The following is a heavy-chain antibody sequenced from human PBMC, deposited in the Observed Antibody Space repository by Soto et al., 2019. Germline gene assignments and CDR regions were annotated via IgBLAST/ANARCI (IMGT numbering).Heavy chain of an antibody. V-gene: IGHV4-39*01. CDR1: GGSISSDSFY. J-gene: IGHJ6*02. CDR3: ARNQPQRYCSGGTCRPAYGMDV. D-gene: IGHD2-15*01. Sequence: SETLSLTCTVSGGSISSDSFYWAWIRQPPGKGLEWIGIIYYSGDTYYNPSLARRLTMSVDTSNQFSLTLRSVTAADTALYYCARNQPQRYCSGGTCRPAYGMDVWGQGTTVTVSS. CDR2: IYYSGDT.